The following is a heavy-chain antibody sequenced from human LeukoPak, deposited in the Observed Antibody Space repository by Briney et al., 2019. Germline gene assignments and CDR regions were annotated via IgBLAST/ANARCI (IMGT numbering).Heavy chain of an antibody. CDR3: ARVGCSGGSCYFLHPY. CDR1: GYTFSSHG. Sequence: APVKVSCKASGYTFSSHGISWVRQAPGQGLEWMGWISTFNGNTSYVRKLQGRVTMTTDTSTSTAYMELRSLRSDDTAIYYCARVGCSGGSCYFLHPYWGQGTLVTVSS. J-gene: IGHJ4*02. D-gene: IGHD2-15*01. V-gene: IGHV1-18*04. CDR2: ISTFNGNT.